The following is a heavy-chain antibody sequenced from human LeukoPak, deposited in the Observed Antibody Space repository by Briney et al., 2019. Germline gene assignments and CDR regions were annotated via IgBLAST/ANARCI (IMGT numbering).Heavy chain of an antibody. Sequence: GRSLRLSCAASGFQFSTYGMHWVRQAPGKGLEWVAAISNDGSNKFYTDSVKGRFTISRDNPKSTMNLQMNSLRAEDTAVYYCAKGGGSIGRSYYFDYWGQGILVTVSS. D-gene: IGHD2-15*01. CDR1: GFQFSTYG. V-gene: IGHV3-30*18. CDR3: AKGGGSIGRSYYFDY. CDR2: ISNDGSNK. J-gene: IGHJ4*02.